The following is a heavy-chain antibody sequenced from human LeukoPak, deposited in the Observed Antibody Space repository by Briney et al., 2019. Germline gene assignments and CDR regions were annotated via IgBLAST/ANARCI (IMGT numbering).Heavy chain of an antibody. V-gene: IGHV1-69*04. D-gene: IGHD4-17*01. Sequence: SVKVSCKASGGTFSSYAISWVRQAPGQGLEWMGRIIPILGIASYAQKFQGRVTITADKSTSTAYMELSSLRSEDTAVYYCARDKGHVVDYALYYYYYGMDVWGQGTTVTVSS. J-gene: IGHJ6*02. CDR1: GGTFSSYA. CDR3: ARDKGHVVDYALYYYYYGMDV. CDR2: IIPILGIA.